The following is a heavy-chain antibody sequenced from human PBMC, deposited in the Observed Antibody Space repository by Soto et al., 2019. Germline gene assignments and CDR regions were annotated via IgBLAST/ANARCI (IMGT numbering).Heavy chain of an antibody. D-gene: IGHD3-9*01. CDR2: IYHSGST. J-gene: IGHJ1*01. Sequence: TLARTDAVCGCAVRTGGYSCSWTRPPPEKDLEWIGYIYHSGSTYSNPSLKSRVTISVDRSKNQFSLKLSSVTAADTAVYYCACCFEWNGDYPDVIYF. CDR1: GCAVRTGGYS. CDR3: ACCFEWNGDYPDVIYF. V-gene: IGHV4-30-2*01.